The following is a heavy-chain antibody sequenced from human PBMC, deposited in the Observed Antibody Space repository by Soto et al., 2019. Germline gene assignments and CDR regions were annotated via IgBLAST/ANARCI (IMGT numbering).Heavy chain of an antibody. Sequence: SETLSLTCAVYGGSFSGYYWSWIRQPPGKGLEWIGEINHSGSTNYNPSLKSRVTISVDTSKNQFSLKLSSVTAADTAVYYCARGDIYRDIVVVVAATPLYFDYWGQGTLVTVSS. CDR2: INHSGST. J-gene: IGHJ4*02. D-gene: IGHD2-15*01. CDR3: ARGDIYRDIVVVVAATPLYFDY. CDR1: GGSFSGYY. V-gene: IGHV4-34*01.